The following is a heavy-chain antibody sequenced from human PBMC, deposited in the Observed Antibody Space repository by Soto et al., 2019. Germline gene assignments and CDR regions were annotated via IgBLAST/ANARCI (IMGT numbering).Heavy chain of an antibody. CDR2: ISPGSRYP. D-gene: IGHD2-15*01. CDR3: VRGGGGGLFDP. V-gene: IGHV3-11*06. CDR1: RFNFGDSY. J-gene: IGHJ5*02. Sequence: EGSLRLSCAGSRFNFGDSYMSWISQAPGKGLEWLSYISPGSRYPAYADSVKGRFTISRDNAKRSLYLQMMSLTAEDTAIYYCVRGGGGGLFDPWGQGTMITVSS.